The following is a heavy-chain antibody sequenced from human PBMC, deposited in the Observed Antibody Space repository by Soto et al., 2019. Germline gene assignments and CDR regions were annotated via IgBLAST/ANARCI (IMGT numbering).Heavy chain of an antibody. Sequence: EVQLVESGGGLVKPGWSLRLSCITSGFAFGDFAMTWFRQAPGKGLEWVGFVTSKKYGATPQYAASVNGRFSISRDDSKSIAYLQMNNLKSDAPSVYYCSRILPEIYSAYDFPMDIWGQGTTVTVSS. V-gene: IGHV3-49*05. CDR1: GFAFGDFA. CDR3: SRILPEIYSAYDFPMDI. CDR2: VTSKKYGATP. J-gene: IGHJ6*02. D-gene: IGHD5-12*01.